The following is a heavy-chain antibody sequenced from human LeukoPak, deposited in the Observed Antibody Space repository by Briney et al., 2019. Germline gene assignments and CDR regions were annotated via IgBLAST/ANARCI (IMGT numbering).Heavy chain of an antibody. CDR3: ARRAVARSYFDF. CDR2: VNHSGGT. V-gene: IGHV4-34*01. J-gene: IGHJ4*02. Sequence: KSGGSLRLSCAASGFTFSSYAMSWVRQAPGKGLEWIGEVNHSGGTNYNPSLKSRVTISVDTSKNQFSLKLTSVTAADTAVYFCARRAVARSYFDFWGQGTLVTVSS. D-gene: IGHD6-19*01. CDR1: GFTFSSYA.